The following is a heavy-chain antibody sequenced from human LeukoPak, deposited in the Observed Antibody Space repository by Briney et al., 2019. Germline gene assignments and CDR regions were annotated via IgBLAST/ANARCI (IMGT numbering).Heavy chain of an antibody. Sequence: GGSLRLSCAAPGFTFSSYWMSWVRQAPGKGLEWVANIKQDGSEKYYVDSVKGRFTISRDNAKNSLYLQMNSLTAEDTAVYYCARDVYMWGCDYWGQGTLVTVSS. CDR3: ARDVYMWGCDY. CDR1: GFTFSSYW. CDR2: IKQDGSEK. D-gene: IGHD5/OR15-5a*01. J-gene: IGHJ4*02. V-gene: IGHV3-7*01.